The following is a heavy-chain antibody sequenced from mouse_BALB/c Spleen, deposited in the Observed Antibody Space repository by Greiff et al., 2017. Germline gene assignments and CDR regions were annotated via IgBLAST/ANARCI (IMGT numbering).Heavy chain of an antibody. D-gene: IGHD2-3*01. CDR1: GYTFTSYW. J-gene: IGHJ3*01. V-gene: IGHV1-7*01. Sequence: VQLQESGAELAKPGASVKMSCKASGYTFTSYWMHWVKQRPGQGLEWIGYINPSTGYTEYNQKFKDKATLTADKSSSTAYMQLKSLTSEDSAVYYCALYDGPAWFAYWGQGTLVTVSA. CDR3: ALYDGPAWFAY. CDR2: INPSTGYT.